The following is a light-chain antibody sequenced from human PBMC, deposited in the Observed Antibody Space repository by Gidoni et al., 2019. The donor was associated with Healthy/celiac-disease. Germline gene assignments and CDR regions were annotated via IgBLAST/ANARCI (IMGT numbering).Light chain of an antibody. J-gene: IGKJ4*01. CDR3: QQYFNIPPT. V-gene: IGKV4-1*01. CDR1: QSVLYSSNNKNY. CDR2: WAS. Sequence: DIVMTQSRDSLAVSLGERATINCKSSQSVLYSSNNKNYLAWYQQKPGQPPKLLIYWASTRESGVPDRFSGSGSGTDFTLTINSLQAEDVAVYYCQQYFNIPPTFGRGTQVEIK.